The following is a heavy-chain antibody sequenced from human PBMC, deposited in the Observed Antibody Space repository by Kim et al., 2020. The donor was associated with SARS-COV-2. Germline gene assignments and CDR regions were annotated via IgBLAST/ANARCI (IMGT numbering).Heavy chain of an antibody. V-gene: IGHV1-2*02. Sequence: ASVKVSCKASGYTFTGYYMHWVRQAPGQGLEWMGWINPNSGGTNYAQKFQGRVTMTRDTSISTAYMELSRLRSDDTAVYYCARASGCSSTSCYYYWGQGTLVTVSS. D-gene: IGHD2-2*01. CDR1: GYTFTGYY. CDR3: ARASGCSSTSCYYY. CDR2: INPNSGGT. J-gene: IGHJ4*02.